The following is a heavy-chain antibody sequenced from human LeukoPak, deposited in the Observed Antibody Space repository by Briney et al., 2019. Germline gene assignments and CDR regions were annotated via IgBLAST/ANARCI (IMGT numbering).Heavy chain of an antibody. J-gene: IGHJ4*02. CDR2: ISNSSSYI. Sequence: GGSLRLSCAASGFTFTRYSMNWVRQAPGKGLEWVSSISNSSSYIYYADSVKGRFTISRDNAKNSLYLQMNSLRAEDTAVYYCARDCCFGELFVYWGQGTLVTVSS. CDR1: GFTFTRYS. V-gene: IGHV3-21*01. CDR3: ARDCCFGELFVY. D-gene: IGHD3-10*01.